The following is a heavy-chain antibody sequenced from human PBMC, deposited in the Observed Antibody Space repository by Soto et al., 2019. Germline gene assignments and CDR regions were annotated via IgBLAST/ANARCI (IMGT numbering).Heavy chain of an antibody. D-gene: IGHD3-16*01. CDR2: LSYSGSP. CDR3: VRPSAVGDYFDH. V-gene: IGHV4-39*01. J-gene: IGHJ4*02. CDR1: GDSISSNTFS. Sequence: SETLSLTCNVSGDSISSNTFSWGWIRQPPGKGLEWIGSLSYSGSPYYNPSLNSRVTIFVDTSKNQFSLMLSSVTSADMAVYYCVRPSAVGDYFDHWGLGTLVTVSS.